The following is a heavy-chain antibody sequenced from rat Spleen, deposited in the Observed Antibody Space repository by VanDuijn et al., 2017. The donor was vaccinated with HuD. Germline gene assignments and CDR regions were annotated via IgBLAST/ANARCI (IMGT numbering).Heavy chain of an antibody. CDR3: ARAPQFLTTVGTLFDY. CDR1: GFTFSNYY. V-gene: IGHV5-25*01. Sequence: EVQLVESGGGLVQPGRSMKLSCAASGFTFSNYYMAWVRQAPTKGLEWVASISTGGGNTYYRDSVKGRFTISRDNAKSTLYLQMDSLRSEDTATYYCARAPQFLTTVGTLFDYWGQGVMVTVSS. J-gene: IGHJ2*01. D-gene: IGHD1-8*01. CDR2: ISTGGGNT.